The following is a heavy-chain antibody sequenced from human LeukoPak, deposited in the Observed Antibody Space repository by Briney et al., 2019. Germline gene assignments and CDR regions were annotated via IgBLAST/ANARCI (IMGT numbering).Heavy chain of an antibody. CDR2: IIPIFGIA. Sequence: SVKVSCKPSGGTFSSYAISWVRQAPGQGLEWMGRIIPIFGIANYAQKFQGRVTLTADKTTSTAYMELSSLRSEDTAVYYCASLGSAAVAGLGTDYWGQGTLVTVSS. J-gene: IGHJ4*02. CDR1: GGTFSSYA. CDR3: ASLGSAAVAGLGTDY. V-gene: IGHV1-69*04. D-gene: IGHD6-19*01.